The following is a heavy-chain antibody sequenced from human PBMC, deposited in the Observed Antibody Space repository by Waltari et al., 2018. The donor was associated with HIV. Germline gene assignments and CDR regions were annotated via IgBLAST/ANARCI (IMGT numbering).Heavy chain of an antibody. J-gene: IGHJ4*02. V-gene: IGHV3-30-3*01. D-gene: IGHD2-2*01. Sequence: QPGRSLRLSCAASGFTFSSYAMHWVRQAPGKGLEWVAVISYDGSNKYYADSVKGRFTISRDNSKNTLYLQMNSLRAEDTAVYYCARDPQYCSSTGCSYYFDYWGQGTLVTVSS. CDR3: ARDPQYCSSTGCSYYFDY. CDR1: GFTFSSYA. CDR2: ISYDGSNK.